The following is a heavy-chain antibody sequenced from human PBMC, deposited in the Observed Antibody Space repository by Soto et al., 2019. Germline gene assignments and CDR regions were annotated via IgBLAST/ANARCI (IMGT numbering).Heavy chain of an antibody. Sequence: GSLRLSCGASGFTFSIYAMSWVRQAPGKGLEWVSAISGSGGSTYYADSVKGRFTISRDNSKNTLYLQMNSLRAEDTAVYYCARKXGSIAARHSYYYYGMDVWGQGTTVTVSS. CDR1: GFTFSIYA. CDR2: ISGSGGST. V-gene: IGHV3-23*01. CDR3: ARKXGSIAARHSYYYYGMDV. J-gene: IGHJ6*02. D-gene: IGHD6-6*01.